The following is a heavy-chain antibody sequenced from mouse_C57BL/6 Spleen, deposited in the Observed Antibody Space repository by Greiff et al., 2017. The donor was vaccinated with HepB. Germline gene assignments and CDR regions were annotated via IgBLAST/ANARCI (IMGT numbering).Heavy chain of an antibody. Sequence: QVQLQQSGAELARPGASVKLSCKASGYTFTSYGISWVKQRTGQGLEWIGEIYPRSGNTYYNEKFKGKATLTADKSSSTAYMELRSLTSEDSAVYFCASWGAVVATRAMDYWGQGTSVTVSS. V-gene: IGHV1-81*01. CDR1: GYTFTSYG. CDR3: ASWGAVVATRAMDY. J-gene: IGHJ4*01. CDR2: IYPRSGNT. D-gene: IGHD1-1*01.